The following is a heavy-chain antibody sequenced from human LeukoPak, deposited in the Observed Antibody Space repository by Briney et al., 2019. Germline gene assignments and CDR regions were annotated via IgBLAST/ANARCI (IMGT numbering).Heavy chain of an antibody. CDR2: IIPIFGTA. CDR1: GGTFSSYA. CDR3: ARDGFSIAAAGVYYYYMDV. D-gene: IGHD6-13*01. J-gene: IGHJ6*03. Sequence: SVMVSCKASGGTFSSYAISWVRQAPGQGLEWMGRIIPIFGTANYAQKFQGRVTITTDESTSTAYMELSSLRSEDTAVYYCARDGFSIAAAGVYYYYMDVWGKGTTVTVSS. V-gene: IGHV1-69*05.